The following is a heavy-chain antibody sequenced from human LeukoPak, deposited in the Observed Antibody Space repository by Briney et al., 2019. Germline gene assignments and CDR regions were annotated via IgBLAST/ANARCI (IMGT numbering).Heavy chain of an antibody. V-gene: IGHV3-7*01. CDR2: INQDGSQK. CDR1: GFTFSIYW. CDR3: ASEGYYDSSGYYPGGAFDL. D-gene: IGHD3-22*01. J-gene: IGHJ3*01. Sequence: QTGGSLRLSCAASGFTFSIYWMSWVRQAPGKGLEWVANINQDGSQKYYVDSVKGRFTISRDNAKNSFFLQMSSLRAEDTAVYYCASEGYYDSSGYYPGGAFDLWGPGTMVTVSS.